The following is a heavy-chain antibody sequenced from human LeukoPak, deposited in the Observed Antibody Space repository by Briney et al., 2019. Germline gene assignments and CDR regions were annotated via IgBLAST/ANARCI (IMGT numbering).Heavy chain of an antibody. Sequence: PGGSLRLSCTASGFTLGGYAMSWFRQAPGEGLEWGGFIRSKAYGGTTEYAASVKGRFTISRDDSKSIAYLQMNSLKTEDTAVYYCTKGGMGDSPFDYWGQGTLVTVSS. CDR1: GFTLGGYA. D-gene: IGHD2-21*02. CDR3: TKGGMGDSPFDY. J-gene: IGHJ4*02. CDR2: IRSKAYGGTT. V-gene: IGHV3-49*03.